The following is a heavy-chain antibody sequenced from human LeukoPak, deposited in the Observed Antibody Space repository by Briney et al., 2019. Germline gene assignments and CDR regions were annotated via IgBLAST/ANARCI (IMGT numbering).Heavy chain of an antibody. CDR3: AIEGYFDY. V-gene: IGHV3-23*01. CDR1: GFPFSSYT. CDR2: FGGGGSTT. Sequence: GGPLRLSCAASGFPFSSYTMRWVRQTPGKGLEWVSAFGGGGSTTYYADSVKGRFTISRDNSKNTLYLQLNSRRAEDTAVYYCAIEGYFDYLGHGTLITVSS. J-gene: IGHJ4*01.